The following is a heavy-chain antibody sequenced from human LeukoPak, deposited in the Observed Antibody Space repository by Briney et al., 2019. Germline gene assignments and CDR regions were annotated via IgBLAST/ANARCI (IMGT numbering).Heavy chain of an antibody. CDR3: AKVGGWIAATRCLDF. V-gene: IGHV3-23*01. Sequence: PGGSLSLSCAASGFSFGNYDMSWVRQSPGKGLEWVSGITNGGGNTFYIDSVRGRFTIYRDNSKNTLYLQMDGLRAEDTAVYFCAKVGGWIAATRCLDFWRRGTLVTVSS. CDR1: GFSFGNYD. D-gene: IGHD2-15*01. J-gene: IGHJ4*02. CDR2: ITNGGGNT.